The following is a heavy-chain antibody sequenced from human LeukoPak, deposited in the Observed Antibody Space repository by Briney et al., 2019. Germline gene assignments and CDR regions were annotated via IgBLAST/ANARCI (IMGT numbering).Heavy chain of an antibody. V-gene: IGHV4-59*01. J-gene: IGHJ5*02. CDR2: IYYSGST. D-gene: IGHD6-19*01. CDR3: ARVSYSSGWYGVWFDP. Sequence: SETLSLTCTVSGVSISSYYWSWIRQPPGKGLEWVGYIYYSGSTNYNPSLKSRVTISVDTSKNQFSLKLSSVTAADTAVYYCARVSYSSGWYGVWFDPWGQGTLVTVSS. CDR1: GVSISSYY.